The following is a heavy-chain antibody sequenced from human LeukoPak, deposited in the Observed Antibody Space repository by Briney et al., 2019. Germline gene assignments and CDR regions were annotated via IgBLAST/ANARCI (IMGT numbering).Heavy chain of an antibody. D-gene: IGHD2-21*01. CDR3: AKGSGIIAISYYYYMDV. CDR2: ISGSGGST. J-gene: IGHJ6*03. Sequence: GGSLRLSCAASGFTFTTYAMNWVRQAPGKGLEWVSGISGSGGSTYYADSVKGRFTISRDNSKNTLYLQMSSLRAEDTAVYYCAKGSGIIAISYYYYMDVWGKGTTVTVSS. V-gene: IGHV3-23*01. CDR1: GFTFTTYA.